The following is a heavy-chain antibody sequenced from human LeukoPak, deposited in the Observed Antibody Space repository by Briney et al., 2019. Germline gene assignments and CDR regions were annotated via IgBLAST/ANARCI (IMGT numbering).Heavy chain of an antibody. J-gene: IGHJ5*02. CDR2: IDWNDDK. CDR1: GFSLGTSGIC. D-gene: IGHD3-22*01. V-gene: IGHV2-70*11. CDR3: ARQCFYDGSGYSPGWFDP. Sequence: SGPALVKPTQTLKLTCTVSGFSLGTSGICVSWIRQPPGKALEWLARIDWNDDKYYTTSLKTRLTISQDTSKNQVVLTMTNMDPVDTATYYCARQCFYDGSGYSPGWFDPWGQGILVTVSS.